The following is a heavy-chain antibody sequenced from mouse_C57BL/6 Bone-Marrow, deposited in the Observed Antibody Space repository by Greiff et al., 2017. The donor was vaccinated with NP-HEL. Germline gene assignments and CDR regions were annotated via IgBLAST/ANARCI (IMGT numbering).Heavy chain of an antibody. J-gene: IGHJ2*01. CDR1: GYTFTSYW. CDR2: INPSNGGT. D-gene: IGHD2-10*02. V-gene: IGHV1-53*01. CDR3: AKSGYGNYDFDD. Sequence: VQLQQPGTELVKPGASVKLSCKASGYTFTSYWMHWVKQRPGQGLEWIGNINPSNGGTYYNEKFKSKAKLTVDKSTSTAYMQLSSLTSEDSAVYYCAKSGYGNYDFDDWGQCTTLTVSS.